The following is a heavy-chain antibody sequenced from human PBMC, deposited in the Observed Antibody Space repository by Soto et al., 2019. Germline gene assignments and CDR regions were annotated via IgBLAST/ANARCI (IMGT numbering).Heavy chain of an antibody. Sequence: EVQLLQSGGGLVQPGGSLRLSCAASGFTFSTFAMCWVRQAPGKGLEWVSAISGSGGGTYYADSVKGRFTISRDNSKNTLYLQMDSLRADDTAIYFCAKDSTYYDFWSAYSYWGQGALVTVSS. D-gene: IGHD3-3*01. CDR2: ISGSGGGT. CDR1: GFTFSTFA. CDR3: AKDSTYYDFWSAYSY. J-gene: IGHJ4*02. V-gene: IGHV3-23*01.